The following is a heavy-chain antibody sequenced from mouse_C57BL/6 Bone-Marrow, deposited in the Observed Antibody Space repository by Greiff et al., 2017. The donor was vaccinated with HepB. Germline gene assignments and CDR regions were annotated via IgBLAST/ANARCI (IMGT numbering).Heavy chain of an antibody. CDR3: ARRLYDPYAMDY. D-gene: IGHD2-3*01. Sequence: QVQLQQPGAELVMPGASVKLSCKASGYTFTSYWMHWVKQRPGQGLEWIGEIDPSDSYTNYNQKFKGKSTLTVDKSSSTAYMQLSSLTSEDSAVYYCARRLYDPYAMDYWGQGTAVTVSS. CDR2: IDPSDSYT. J-gene: IGHJ4*01. CDR1: GYTFTSYW. V-gene: IGHV1-69*01.